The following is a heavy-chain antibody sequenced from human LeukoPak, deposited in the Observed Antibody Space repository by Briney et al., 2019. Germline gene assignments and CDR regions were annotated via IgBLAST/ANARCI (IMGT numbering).Heavy chain of an antibody. V-gene: IGHV3-30*18. Sequence: GGSLRLSCAASGFTFSSYGMHWVRQAPGKGLEWVAVISYDGSNKYYADSVKGRFTISRDNSKNTLYLQMNSLRAEDTAVYYCAKDYDSSGWAAFDIWGQGTMVTVSS. CDR1: GFTFSSYG. J-gene: IGHJ3*02. CDR3: AKDYDSSGWAAFDI. D-gene: IGHD3-22*01. CDR2: ISYDGSNK.